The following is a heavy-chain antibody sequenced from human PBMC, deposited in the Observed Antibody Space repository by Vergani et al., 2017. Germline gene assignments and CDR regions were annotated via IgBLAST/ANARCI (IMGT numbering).Heavy chain of an antibody. CDR2: IKSGGSIT. CDR3: AREYSSSYERAFDV. D-gene: IGHD6-6*01. Sequence: DVHLAESGGGFFQPGGSLRLSCSASGFSFNSYWMHWVRQVPGKGLLWVSRIKSGGSITAYADSVKGRFTSSRDNAKDSLFLQMSSLRADDTAVYYCAREYSSSYERAFDVWGQGTKVSVSS. V-gene: IGHV3-74*03. J-gene: IGHJ3*01. CDR1: GFSFNSYW.